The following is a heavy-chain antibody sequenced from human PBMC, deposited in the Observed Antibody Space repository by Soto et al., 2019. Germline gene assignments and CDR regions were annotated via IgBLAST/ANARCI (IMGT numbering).Heavy chain of an antibody. D-gene: IGHD4-17*01. V-gene: IGHV4-30-4*01. J-gene: IGHJ4*02. CDR1: GGSISTDNHY. Sequence: QVQLQESGPGLVQPSQTLSLTCTVSGGSISTDNHYWSWIRQPPGKGLEWIGYMFHSGSAYYNPSLKSRLTISVDTSKTQFPLRLSSVTAADTAVYYCARGPTVTTDYWGQGTLVTVSS. CDR3: ARGPTVTTDY. CDR2: MFHSGSA.